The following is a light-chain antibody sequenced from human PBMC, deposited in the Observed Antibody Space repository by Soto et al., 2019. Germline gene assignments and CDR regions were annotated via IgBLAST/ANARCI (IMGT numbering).Light chain of an antibody. CDR2: GNI. J-gene: IGLJ2*01. Sequence: QPVLTQPPSVSGAPGQRVTISCTGSSSNIGAGYDVHWYQQLPGTAPKLLIYGNINRPAGVPDRFSGSKSGTSAPLAITGLQAEDEADYYHQSYGSSRSGSRVFGGGTQLTVL. V-gene: IGLV1-40*01. CDR3: QSYGSSRSGSRV. CDR1: SSNIGAGYD.